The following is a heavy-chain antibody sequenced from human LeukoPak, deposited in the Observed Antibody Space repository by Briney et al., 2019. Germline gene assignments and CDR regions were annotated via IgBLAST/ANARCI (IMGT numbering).Heavy chain of an antibody. CDR2: ITGSGGST. J-gene: IGHJ3*02. V-gene: IGHV3-23*01. CDR3: AKCYYDSSGYYFGAFDI. D-gene: IGHD3-22*01. CDR1: GFTFSSYA. Sequence: GGSLRLSCAASGFTFSSYAMSWVRQAPGKGLEWVSAITGSGGSTYYADSVKGRFTISRDNSKNTLYLQMSSLRAEDTAVYYCAKCYYDSSGYYFGAFDIWGQGTMVTVSS.